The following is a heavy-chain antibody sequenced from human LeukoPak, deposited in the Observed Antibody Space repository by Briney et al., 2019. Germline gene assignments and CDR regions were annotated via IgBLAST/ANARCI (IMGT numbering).Heavy chain of an antibody. CDR3: ARDVPHNWFDT. J-gene: IGHJ5*02. V-gene: IGHV3-74*01. CDR2: INSDGGGA. Sequence: PGGSLRPSCAASGITSGNNWMHWVRQGPGKGLVWISRINSDGGGAIYADSVKGRFTVSRDNAKNTLYLQMNSLRAEDTAVYYCARDVPHNWFDTWGRGTLVTVSS. CDR1: GITSGNNW.